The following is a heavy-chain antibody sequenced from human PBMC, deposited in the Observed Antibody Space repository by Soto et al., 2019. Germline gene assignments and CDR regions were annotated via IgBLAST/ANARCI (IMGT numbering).Heavy chain of an antibody. CDR1: GFTFSSHT. CDR2: ITSTSSTK. Sequence: SLRLSCAASGFTFSSHTMNCVRQSPGKLLEWISYITSTSSTKNYADSVKGRFTISRDNANNSLYLKMNSLREEDTAVYYCARELQLTGTTSNWFEPWGQGTMVTVSS. J-gene: IGHJ5*02. CDR3: ARELQLTGTTSNWFEP. V-gene: IGHV3-48*02. D-gene: IGHD1-7*01.